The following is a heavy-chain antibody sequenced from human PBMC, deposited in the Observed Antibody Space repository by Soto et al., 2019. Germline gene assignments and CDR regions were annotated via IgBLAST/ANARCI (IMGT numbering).Heavy chain of an antibody. V-gene: IGHV4-31*03. J-gene: IGHJ5*02. D-gene: IGHD6-19*01. CDR1: GGSISSGGYY. Sequence: LSLPCTVSGGSISSGGYYWSWIRQHPGKGLEWIGYIYYSGSTYYNPSLKSRVTISVDTSKNQFSLKLSSVTAADTAVYYCARERVGSTGYSSGWYGNWFDPWGQGTLVTVSS. CDR2: IYYSGST. CDR3: ARERVGSTGYSSGWYGNWFDP.